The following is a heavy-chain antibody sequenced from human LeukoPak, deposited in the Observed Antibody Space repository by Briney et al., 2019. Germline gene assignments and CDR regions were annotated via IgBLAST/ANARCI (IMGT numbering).Heavy chain of an antibody. Sequence: GASVKVSCKVSGYTLTELSMHWVRPAPGKGLEWMGGFDPEDGETIYAQKFQGRVTMTEDTSTDTAYMELSSLRSEDTAVYYCATALTSVGATYYFDYWGQGTLVTVSS. J-gene: IGHJ4*02. CDR3: ATALTSVGATYYFDY. CDR2: FDPEDGET. CDR1: GYTLTELS. V-gene: IGHV1-24*01. D-gene: IGHD1-26*01.